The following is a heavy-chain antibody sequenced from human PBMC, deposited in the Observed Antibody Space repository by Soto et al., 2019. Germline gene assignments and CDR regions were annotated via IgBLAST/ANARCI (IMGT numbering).Heavy chain of an antibody. CDR2: ISYDGSNK. V-gene: IGHV3-30*18. D-gene: IGHD5-18*01. Sequence: QVQLVESGGGVVQPGRSLRLSCAASGFTFSSYGMHWVRQAPGKGLEWVAVISYDGSNKYYADSVKGRFTISRDNSKNTPYLQMSSLRAEDTAVYYCAKDTAEYYYYGMDVWGQGTTGTVSS. CDR1: GFTFSSYG. CDR3: AKDTAEYYYYGMDV. J-gene: IGHJ6*02.